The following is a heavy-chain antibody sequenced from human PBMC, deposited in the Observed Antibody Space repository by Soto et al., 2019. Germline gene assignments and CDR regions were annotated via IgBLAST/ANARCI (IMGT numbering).Heavy chain of an antibody. CDR2: INAGNGNT. J-gene: IGHJ4*02. CDR3: ARALPPFYYDSSAYYDLAY. V-gene: IGHV1-3*01. Sequence: ASVKVSCKASGYTLTSYAMHWVRQAPGQRLEWMGWINAGNGNTKYSQKFQGRVTITRDTSASTAYMELSSLRSEDTAVYYCARALPPFYYDSSAYYDLAYWGQGTLVTVSS. D-gene: IGHD3-22*01. CDR1: GYTLTSYA.